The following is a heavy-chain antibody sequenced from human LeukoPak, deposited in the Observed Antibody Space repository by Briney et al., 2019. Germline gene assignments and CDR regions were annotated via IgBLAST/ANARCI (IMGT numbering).Heavy chain of an antibody. D-gene: IGHD2-15*01. J-gene: IGHJ4*02. V-gene: IGHV4-59*01. CDR2: IYYSGST. CDR1: GGSISSYY. Sequence: PSETLSLTCTVSGGSISSYYWSWIRQPPGKGLEWIGYIYYSGSTNYNPSLKSRVTISVDTSKNQFSLKLSSVTAADTAVYYCAGSVVVVAATPIYYFDYWGQGTLVTVSS. CDR3: AGSVVVVAATPIYYFDY.